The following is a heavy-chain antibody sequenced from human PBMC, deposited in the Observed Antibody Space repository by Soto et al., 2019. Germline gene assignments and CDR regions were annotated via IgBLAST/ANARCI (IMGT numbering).Heavy chain of an antibody. CDR1: GFTFSSYD. D-gene: IGHD3-22*01. J-gene: IGHJ5*02. CDR3: ARGVYDSSGYYGEDWFDP. Sequence: EVQLVESGGGLVQPGGSLRLSCAASGFTFSSYDMHWVRQATGKGLEWVSAIGTAGDTYYPGSVTGRFTISRENAKNSLYLQMNSLRAGDTAVYYCARGVYDSSGYYGEDWFDPWGQGTLVTVSS. V-gene: IGHV3-13*01. CDR2: IGTAGDT.